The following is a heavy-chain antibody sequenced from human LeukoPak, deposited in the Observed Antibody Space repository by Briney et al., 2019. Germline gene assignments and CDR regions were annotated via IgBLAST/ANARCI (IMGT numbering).Heavy chain of an antibody. V-gene: IGHV5-51*01. J-gene: IGHJ5*02. D-gene: IGHD3-9*01. Sequence: GESLKISCKGSGYSFTSYWIGWVRQMPGKGLEWMGIIYPSDSETRYSPSFQGQVTISADKSISTAYLQWSSLKASDTAMYYCARGPQITIFDNWFDPWGQGTLVTVSS. CDR2: IYPSDSET. CDR1: GYSFTSYW. CDR3: ARGPQITIFDNWFDP.